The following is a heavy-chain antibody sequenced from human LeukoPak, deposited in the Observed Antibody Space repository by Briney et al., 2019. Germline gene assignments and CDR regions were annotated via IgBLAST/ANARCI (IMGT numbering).Heavy chain of an antibody. CDR1: GYTFTSYA. J-gene: IGHJ4*02. D-gene: IGHD6-25*01. CDR2: INPNSGGT. CDR3: ARDKAQRLGMVPGDY. V-gene: IGHV1-2*02. Sequence: ASVKVSCKASGYTFTSYAMNWVRQAPGQGLEWIGWINPNSGGTNYAQKFQGRVTMTRDTSISTAYMELSRLRSDDTAVYYCARDKAQRLGMVPGDYWGQGTLVTVSS.